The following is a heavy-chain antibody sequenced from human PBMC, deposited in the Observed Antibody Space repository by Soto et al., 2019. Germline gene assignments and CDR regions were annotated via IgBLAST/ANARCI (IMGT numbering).Heavy chain of an antibody. V-gene: IGHV4-4*07. CDR2: IYTSGST. Sequence: QVQLQESGPGLVKPSETLSLTCTVSGGSISSYYWSWIRQPAGKGLEWIGRIYTSGSTNYNPSLKRRVTMSVDTSKNQFSLKLSSVTAADTAVYYCATGIAAAGPAYYYYGMDVWGQGTTVTVSS. J-gene: IGHJ6*02. D-gene: IGHD6-13*01. CDR3: ATGIAAAGPAYYYYGMDV. CDR1: GGSISSYY.